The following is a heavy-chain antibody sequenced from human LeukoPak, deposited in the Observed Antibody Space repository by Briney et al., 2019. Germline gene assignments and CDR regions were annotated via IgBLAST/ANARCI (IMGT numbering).Heavy chain of an antibody. Sequence: PGGSLRLSCAASGLTFSSYAMHWVRQAPGKGLEWVAVTSYDGSTTYYADSVKGRFTVSRDNSKNRLYMQMNSLRAEDTAVYYCARAEYSSTWLYFDSWGQGTLVTVSS. J-gene: IGHJ4*02. D-gene: IGHD6-13*01. CDR1: GLTFSSYA. V-gene: IGHV3-30*04. CDR2: TSYDGSTT. CDR3: ARAEYSSTWLYFDS.